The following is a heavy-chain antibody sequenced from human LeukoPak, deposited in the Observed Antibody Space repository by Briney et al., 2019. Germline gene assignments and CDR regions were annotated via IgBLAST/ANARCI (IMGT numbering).Heavy chain of an antibody. J-gene: IGHJ4*02. CDR1: GFMFSDEY. CDR3: ARDLEVPTYFFDY. Sequence: GGSLRLSCAASGFMFSDEYMSWIRQAPGKGLEWVSYISNSGDFIAYADSVKGRFTISRDNANNSLFPQMNSLRAEDTAVYFCARDLEVPTYFFDYWGQGTLVTVSS. D-gene: IGHD3-10*01. V-gene: IGHV3-11*01. CDR2: ISNSGDFI.